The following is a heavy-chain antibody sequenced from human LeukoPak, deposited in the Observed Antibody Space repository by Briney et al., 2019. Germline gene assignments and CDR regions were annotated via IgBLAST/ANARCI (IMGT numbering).Heavy chain of an antibody. D-gene: IGHD2-21*02. Sequence: GSLRLSCAASGFTFSSYAMSWVRQAPGKGLEWVSGFSGSGGSTYYADSVKGRFTISRDNSKNTLYLQMNSLRAEDTAVYYCAKADAYCGGDCYPADYWGQGTLVTVSS. CDR2: FSGSGGST. CDR3: AKADAYCGGDCYPADY. CDR1: GFTFSSYA. J-gene: IGHJ4*02. V-gene: IGHV3-23*01.